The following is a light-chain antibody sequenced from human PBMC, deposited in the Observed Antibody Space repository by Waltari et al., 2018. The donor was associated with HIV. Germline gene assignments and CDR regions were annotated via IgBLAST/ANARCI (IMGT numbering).Light chain of an antibody. J-gene: IGKJ1*01. CDR3: HQRSTWPRT. V-gene: IGKV3-11*01. CDR2: DAS. Sequence: EIVLTQSPATLSLSPGERATLSCRASQSVSYYLAWYQQKSGQAPRLLIYDASNRATGIPARFSASGSGTDFTLTISSLQPEDFAFYYCHQRSTWPRTFGQGTKVEIK. CDR1: QSVSYY.